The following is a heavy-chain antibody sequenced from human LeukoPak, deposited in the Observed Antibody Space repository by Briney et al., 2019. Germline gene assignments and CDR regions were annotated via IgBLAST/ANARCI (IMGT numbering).Heavy chain of an antibody. V-gene: IGHV3-48*01. CDR2: ISSSSSTI. D-gene: IGHD1-26*01. Sequence: GGSLRLSCAASGFTFSSYSMNWVRQAPGKGLEWVSYISSSSSTIYYADSVKGRFTISRDNAKNSLYLQMNSLRAEDTAVYYCARDSPTVGATELQAPDFDYWGQGTLVTVSS. CDR3: ARDSPTVGATELQAPDFDY. J-gene: IGHJ4*02. CDR1: GFTFSSYS.